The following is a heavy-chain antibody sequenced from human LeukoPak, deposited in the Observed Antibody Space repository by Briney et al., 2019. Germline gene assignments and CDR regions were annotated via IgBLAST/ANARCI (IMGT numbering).Heavy chain of an antibody. V-gene: IGHV3-30*02. J-gene: IGHJ3*02. CDR1: GFTFSNYG. D-gene: IGHD6-19*01. CDR2: IRSDGTTE. CDR3: AKDLGSSGWLRDAFDI. Sequence: AGGSLRLSCAASGFTFSNYGMHWVRRAPGKGLEWVTFIRSDGTTEYYADSVRGRFTISRDNSKNTLYLQMNSLRAEDTAVYYCAKDLGSSGWLRDAFDIWGQGTMVTVSS.